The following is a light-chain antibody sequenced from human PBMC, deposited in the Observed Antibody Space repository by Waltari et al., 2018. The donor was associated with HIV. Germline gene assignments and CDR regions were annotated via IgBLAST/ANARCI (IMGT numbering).Light chain of an antibody. CDR1: HPVNSW. V-gene: IGKV1-12*01. CDR3: QQANSFPWT. Sequence: DIQMTQFPSFVSAPVGDRVTITCRASHPVNSWLTWYQQKPGKAPELLIYATSSLQSGVPSRFSGSGSGTNFTLTINSLQTEDFATYFCQQANSFPWTFGHGTKVELK. J-gene: IGKJ1*01. CDR2: ATS.